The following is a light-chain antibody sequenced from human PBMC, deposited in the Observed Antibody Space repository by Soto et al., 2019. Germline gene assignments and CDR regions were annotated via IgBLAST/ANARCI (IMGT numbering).Light chain of an antibody. CDR2: EDN. J-gene: IGLJ3*02. CDR1: SGSIGSSY. CDR3: QCYDTSNPLV. V-gene: IGLV6-57*01. Sequence: NFMLTQPHSVSESPGKTVTISCTRSSGSIGSSYVQWYQQRPGSSPTTVIFEDNQRPTGVPVRFSGSIDSSSNSPSLVISGLRTEDEAYYCCQCYDTSNPLVFGGGTKVTVL.